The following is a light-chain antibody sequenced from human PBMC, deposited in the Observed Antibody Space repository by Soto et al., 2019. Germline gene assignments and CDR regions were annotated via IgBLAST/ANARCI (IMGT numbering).Light chain of an antibody. J-gene: IGKJ1*01. V-gene: IGKV1-5*01. CDR3: QQYNNYSPTST. CDR1: QSIGRW. Sequence: DIQMTQSPSTLSASIGDRVTITCRASQSIGRWLAWYQQKPGKAPKVLIYDASRLESGVPSRFSGSGSGTEFTLTISSLQPDYFATYYCQQYNNYSPTSTFGRRTKVKIK. CDR2: DAS.